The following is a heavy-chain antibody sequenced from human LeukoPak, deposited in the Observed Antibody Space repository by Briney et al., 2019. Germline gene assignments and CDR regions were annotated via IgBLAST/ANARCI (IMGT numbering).Heavy chain of an antibody. J-gene: IGHJ4*02. CDR3: ARARHNWNPLDY. D-gene: IGHD1-1*01. CDR2: IYSRGGNI. Sequence: GGSLRLSCAASGFTFSSYEMNWVRQAPGKGLEWVSYIYSRGGNIYYADSVKGRFTISRDNAKNSLYLQMNSLRVEDTAVYYCARARHNWNPLDYWGQGTLVTVSS. V-gene: IGHV3-48*03. CDR1: GFTFSSYE.